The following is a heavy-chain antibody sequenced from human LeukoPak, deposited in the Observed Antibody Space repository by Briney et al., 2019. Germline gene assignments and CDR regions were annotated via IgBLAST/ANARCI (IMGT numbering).Heavy chain of an antibody. CDR1: GFTFSDYY. Sequence: GGSLRLSCAASGFTFSDYYMSWIRQAPGKGLEWVSYISSSGITIYYADSVKGRFTISRDNAKNSLYLQMNSLRAEDTAVYYCAGDLLGGGKAAFDIWGQGTMVTVSS. CDR3: AGDLLGGGKAAFDI. V-gene: IGHV3-11*04. J-gene: IGHJ3*02. CDR2: ISSSGITI. D-gene: IGHD4-23*01.